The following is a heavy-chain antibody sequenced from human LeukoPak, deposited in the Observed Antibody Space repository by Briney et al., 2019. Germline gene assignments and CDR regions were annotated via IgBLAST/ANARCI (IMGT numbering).Heavy chain of an antibody. CDR3: ARDTVLEWFGELPTNYYFDY. J-gene: IGHJ4*02. Sequence: GASVKVSCKASGYSFTSYGISWVRQAPGQGLEWMGWISAYNGNTNYAQKLQGRVTMTTDTSTSTAYMELRSLRSDDTAVYYCARDTVLEWFGELPTNYYFDYWGQGTLVTVSS. D-gene: IGHD3-10*01. V-gene: IGHV1-18*01. CDR1: GYSFTSYG. CDR2: ISAYNGNT.